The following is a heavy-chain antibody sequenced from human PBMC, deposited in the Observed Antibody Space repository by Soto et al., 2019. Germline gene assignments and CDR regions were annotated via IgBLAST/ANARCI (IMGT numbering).Heavy chain of an antibody. Sequence: GGSLRLSCAASGFAFSSYDMSWVRQAPGKGLEWVSGISGSGGSAYYADSVKGRFTISRDNPKNTLYVQMDSLRSEDTAIYYCVNENYGYNHDAYDIWGQGTMVTVSS. CDR3: VNENYGYNHDAYDI. CDR1: GFAFSSYD. CDR2: ISGSGGSA. V-gene: IGHV3-23*01. D-gene: IGHD5-18*01. J-gene: IGHJ3*02.